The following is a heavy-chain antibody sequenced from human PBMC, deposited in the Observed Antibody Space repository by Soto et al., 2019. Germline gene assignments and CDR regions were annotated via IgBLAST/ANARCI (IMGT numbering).Heavy chain of an antibody. D-gene: IGHD6-6*01. V-gene: IGHV2-5*02. Sequence: SGPTLVNPTETLTLTCTFSGFSLSARGEAVGWIRQPPGKALEWLAIIYWDDDKHYSPSLRTTFSITKDTSKNQVVLTMTNMDPVDTATYFCAHGPFSSTWHDAYDVWGPGTMVTVSS. CDR1: GFSLSARGEA. CDR3: AHGPFSSTWHDAYDV. CDR2: IYWDDDK. J-gene: IGHJ3*01.